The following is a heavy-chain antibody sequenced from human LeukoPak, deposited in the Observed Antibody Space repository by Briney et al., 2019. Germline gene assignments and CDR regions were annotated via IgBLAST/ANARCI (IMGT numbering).Heavy chain of an antibody. CDR3: VGGSLGF. CDR1: GYTFITSS. Sequence: GASVKVSCKTLGYTFITSSIYWVRQAPGQRLEWLGWITVASGNTRYSENLQGRVTLTRDTSANTAYMELRNRKSEDTAVYYCVGGSLGFWGQGTLVTVSP. V-gene: IGHV1-3*01. J-gene: IGHJ4*02. CDR2: ITVASGNT.